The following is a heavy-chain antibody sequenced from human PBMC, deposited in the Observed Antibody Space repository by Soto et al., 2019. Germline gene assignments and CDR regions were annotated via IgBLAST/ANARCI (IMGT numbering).Heavy chain of an antibody. CDR3: ARDGDSGTYEY. D-gene: IGHD5-12*01. V-gene: IGHV1-69*12. CDR1: GDSFSSYA. Sequence: QVQLVQSGAEVKKPGSSVKVSCKASGDSFSSYAMSWVRQAPGQGLEWMGGIVPIFGSRNYAQKLQGRVTITADESTSTAYMELTSLTYDDTAIYYCARDGDSGTYEYWGQGTLVTVSS. CDR2: IVPIFGSR. J-gene: IGHJ4*02.